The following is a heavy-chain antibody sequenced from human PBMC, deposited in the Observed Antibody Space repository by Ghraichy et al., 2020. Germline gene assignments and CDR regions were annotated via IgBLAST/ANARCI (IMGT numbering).Heavy chain of an antibody. J-gene: IGHJ4*02. V-gene: IGHV3-7*01. D-gene: IGHD6-19*01. Sequence: EKSLECVININEDGSESHFVDSVKGRFTISRDNAKNSIYLQMNSLRDEDMAVYYCAKDASGWSAHWGLGTLVTV. CDR2: INEDGSES. CDR3: AKDASGWSAH.